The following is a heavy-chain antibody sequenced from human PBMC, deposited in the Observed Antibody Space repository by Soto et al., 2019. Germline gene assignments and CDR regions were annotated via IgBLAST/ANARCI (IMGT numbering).Heavy chain of an antibody. CDR2: IEPSDSES. D-gene: IGHD3-10*01. CDR3: ARLDEGNTRSPGY. Sequence: GESLKISCRASGYSFINYWISWVRQMPGKGLEWMVRIEPSDSESHYSPSFQGHVTFSADKSITTAYLQWSSLRASDTAIYYCARLDEGNTRSPGYWGQGTLVTVSS. CDR1: GYSFINYW. J-gene: IGHJ4*02. V-gene: IGHV5-10-1*01.